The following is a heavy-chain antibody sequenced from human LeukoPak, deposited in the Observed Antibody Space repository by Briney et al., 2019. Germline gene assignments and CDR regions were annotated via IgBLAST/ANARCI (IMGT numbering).Heavy chain of an antibody. Sequence: GASLRLSCAPSGITFSSYAMSWVRQAPGKGLEWVSAISGTGGRIYYGDSVKGRFTISRDNSKNTLYQQMNSLRAEDTAIYYCAKDRYGDSGGYFDLWGRGTLVTVSS. CDR3: AKDRYGDSGGYFDL. V-gene: IGHV3-23*01. J-gene: IGHJ2*01. CDR1: GITFSSYA. D-gene: IGHD4-17*01. CDR2: ISGTGGRI.